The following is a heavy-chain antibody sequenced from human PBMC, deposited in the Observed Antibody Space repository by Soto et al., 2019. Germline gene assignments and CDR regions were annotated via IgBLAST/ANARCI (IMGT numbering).Heavy chain of an antibody. J-gene: IGHJ5*02. CDR1: GYTFTSYY. Sequence: GASVKVSCKASGYTFTSYYMHWVRQAPGQGLEWMGIINPSGGSTSYAQKFQGRVTISVDTSKSQFSLKLSSVTAADTAVYYCAKDPGYNYGYFRWFDPWGQGTLVTVSS. CDR3: AKDPGYNYGYFRWFDP. V-gene: IGHV1-46*01. D-gene: IGHD5-18*01. CDR2: INPSGGST.